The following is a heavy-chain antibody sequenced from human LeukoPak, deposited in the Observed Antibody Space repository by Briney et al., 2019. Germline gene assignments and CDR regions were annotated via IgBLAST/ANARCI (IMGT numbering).Heavy chain of an antibody. J-gene: IGHJ4*02. V-gene: IGHV4-34*01. Sequence: PSETLSLTCAVYGGSFSGYYWSWISQPPGKGLEWIGEINHSGSTNYNPSLKSRVTISVDTSKNQFSLKLSSVTAADTAVYYCARGHYYDSSGYYVPYYFDYWGQGTLVTVSS. D-gene: IGHD3-22*01. CDR3: ARGHYYDSSGYYVPYYFDY. CDR2: INHSGST. CDR1: GGSFSGYY.